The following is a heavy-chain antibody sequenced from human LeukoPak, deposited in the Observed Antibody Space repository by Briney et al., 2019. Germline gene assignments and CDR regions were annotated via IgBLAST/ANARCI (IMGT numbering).Heavy chain of an antibody. D-gene: IGHD2-15*01. CDR2: ISVSGNT. Sequence: GGSLRLSCAASGFTLSSYAMSWVRQGPGKGLEWVSAISVSGNTYHADSVKGRFTISRDSSKNTLYLQMNSLRAGDAAVYYCAKAPVTTCSGAYCYPFVHWSQGTLVTVSS. CDR3: AKAPVTTCSGAYCYPFVH. J-gene: IGHJ4*02. CDR1: GFTLSSYA. V-gene: IGHV3-23*01.